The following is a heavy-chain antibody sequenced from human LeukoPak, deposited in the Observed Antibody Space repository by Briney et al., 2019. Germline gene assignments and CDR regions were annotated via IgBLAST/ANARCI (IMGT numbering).Heavy chain of an antibody. CDR1: GFTFSSYE. V-gene: IGHV3-48*03. CDR2: ISSSGSTI. CDR3: AGASGIVVVPAAVTFDY. J-gene: IGHJ4*02. D-gene: IGHD2-2*01. Sequence: GGSLRLSCAASGFTFSSYEMNWVRQAPGKGLEWVSYISSSGSTIYYADSVKGRFTISRDNAKNSLYLQMNSLRAEDTAVYYCAGASGIVVVPAAVTFDYWGQGTLVTVSS.